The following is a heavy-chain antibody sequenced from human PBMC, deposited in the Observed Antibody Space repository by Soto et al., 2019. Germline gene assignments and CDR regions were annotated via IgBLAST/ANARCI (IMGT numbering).Heavy chain of an antibody. V-gene: IGHV3-23*01. D-gene: IGHD7-27*01. CDR2: ISGSGGST. CDR3: ASAPRPNCDCGMAV. Sequence: EVQLLESGGGLVQPGGSLRLSCAASGFTFSSYAMSWVRQAPGKGLEWVSAISGSGGSTYYADSETGRFTISRENSKNAPYLQMTSLRAEETGVYYCASAPRPNCDCGMAVGGRGTTVSVSS. J-gene: IGHJ6*02. CDR1: GFTFSSYA.